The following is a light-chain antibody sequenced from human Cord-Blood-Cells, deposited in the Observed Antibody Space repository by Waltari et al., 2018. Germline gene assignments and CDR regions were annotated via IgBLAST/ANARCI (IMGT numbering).Light chain of an antibody. V-gene: IGKV3-20*01. Sequence: SSRASQSVSSSYLAWYQQKPGQAPRLLIYGASSRATGMPERFSGSGSGTDFTLTISRLEPEDFAVYYCQQYGSSRLTFGGGTKVEIK. CDR3: QQYGSSRLT. CDR2: GAS. CDR1: QSVSSSY. J-gene: IGKJ4*01.